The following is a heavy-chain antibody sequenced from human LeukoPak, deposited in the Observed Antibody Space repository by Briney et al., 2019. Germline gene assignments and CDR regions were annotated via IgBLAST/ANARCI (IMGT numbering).Heavy chain of an antibody. D-gene: IGHD3-16*01. CDR1: GGSFSGYY. J-gene: IGHJ4*02. CDR3: ARSRVYDYVWGSYYYFDY. CDR2: INHSGST. Sequence: SETLSLTCAVYGGSFSGYYWSWIRQPPEKGLEWIGEINHSGSTNYNPSLKSRVTISVDTSKNQFSLKLSSVTAADTAVYYCARSRVYDYVWGSYYYFDYWGQGTLVTVSS. V-gene: IGHV4-34*01.